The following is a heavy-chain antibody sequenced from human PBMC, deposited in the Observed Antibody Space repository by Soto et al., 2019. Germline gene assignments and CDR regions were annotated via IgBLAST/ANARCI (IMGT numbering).Heavy chain of an antibody. CDR1: GYTFTSYD. D-gene: IGHD3-3*01. J-gene: IGHJ5*02. Sequence: ASVKVSCKASGYTFTSYDINWVRQATGQGLEWMGWMNPNSGNTGYAQKFQGRVTMTRNTSISTAYMELSSLRSEDTAVYYCARGRGYTIFGVVRYWFDPWGQGTLVTVSS. CDR2: MNPNSGNT. V-gene: IGHV1-8*01. CDR3: ARGRGYTIFGVVRYWFDP.